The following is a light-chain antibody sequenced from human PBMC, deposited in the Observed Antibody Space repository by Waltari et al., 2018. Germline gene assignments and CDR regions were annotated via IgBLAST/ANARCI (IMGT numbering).Light chain of an antibody. CDR1: RRYGVSYTL. CDR3: CSYAGSSTWV. CDR2: EVS. V-gene: IGLV2-23*02. Sequence: QSALTQPASVSGSPGQSITTSRTGTRRYGVSYTLASWYQQHLGNAPKLLIYEVSKRPSGVSNRFSGSKSVNTASLTISGLQAEDEADYYCCSYAGSSTWVFGGGTKLTVL. J-gene: IGLJ3*02.